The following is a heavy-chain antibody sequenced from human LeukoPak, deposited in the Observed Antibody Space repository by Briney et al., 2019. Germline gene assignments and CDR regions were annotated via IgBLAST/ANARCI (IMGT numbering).Heavy chain of an antibody. V-gene: IGHV3-23*01. CDR1: GFTFRTSA. J-gene: IGHJ4*02. CDR2: INGGDYST. CDR3: ATANPTPRGINFDS. D-gene: IGHD3-10*01. Sequence: GGSLRLSCAASGFTFRTSAMSWVRQAPAKGLQWVSSINGGDYSTYYADSVKGRFTISRDSSKNIVYLQMNSLRTDDTAMYYCATANPTPRGINFDSWGQGTLVTVSS.